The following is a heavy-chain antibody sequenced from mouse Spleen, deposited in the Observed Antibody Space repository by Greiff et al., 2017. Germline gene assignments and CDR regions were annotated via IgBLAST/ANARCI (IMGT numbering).Heavy chain of an antibody. CDR3: TTSRTGTGEFAY. CDR2: IDPENGDT. J-gene: IGHJ3*01. V-gene: IGHV14-4*01. D-gene: IGHD4-1*01. CDR1: GFNIKDDY. Sequence: EVQLQQSGAELVRPGASVKLSCTASGFNIKDDYMHWVKQRPEQGLEWIGWIDPENGDTEYASKFQGKATITADTSSNTAYLQLSSLTSEDTAVYYCTTSRTGTGEFAYWGQGTLVTVSA.